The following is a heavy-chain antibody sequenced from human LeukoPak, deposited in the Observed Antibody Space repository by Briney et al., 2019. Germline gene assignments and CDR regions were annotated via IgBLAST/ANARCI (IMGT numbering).Heavy chain of an antibody. J-gene: IGHJ6*02. CDR2: INHSGST. D-gene: IGHD2-2*01. CDR3: ARGSNRYCSSTSCYGYFWSYYYYGMDV. V-gene: IGHV4-34*01. CDR1: GGSFSGYY. Sequence: PSETLSLTCAVYGGSFSGYYWSWIRQPPGKGLEWIGEINHSGSTNYNPSLKSRVTISVDTSKNQFSLKLSSVTAADTAVYYCARGSNRYCSSTSCYGYFWSYYYYGMDVWGQGTTVTVSS.